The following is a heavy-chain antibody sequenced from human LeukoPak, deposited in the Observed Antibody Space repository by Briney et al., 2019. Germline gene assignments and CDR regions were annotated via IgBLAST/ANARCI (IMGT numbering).Heavy chain of an antibody. V-gene: IGHV3-30*02. D-gene: IGHD3-22*01. Sequence: PGGSLRRSCAASGFTFSSYGMHWVRQAPGKGLEWVAFIRYDGSNKYYADSVKGRFTISRDNSKNTLYLQMNSLRAEDTAVYYCATHSSGYYYYYMDVWGKGTTVTISS. CDR1: GFTFSSYG. CDR2: IRYDGSNK. CDR3: ATHSSGYYYYYMDV. J-gene: IGHJ6*03.